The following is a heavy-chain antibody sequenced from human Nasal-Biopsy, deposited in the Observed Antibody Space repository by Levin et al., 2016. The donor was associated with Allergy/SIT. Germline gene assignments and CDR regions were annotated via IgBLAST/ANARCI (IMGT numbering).Heavy chain of an antibody. V-gene: IGHV6-1*01. D-gene: IGHD6-13*01. J-gene: IGHJ4*02. CDR3: ARLQAAGGAMDF. Sequence: SETLSLTCAISGDSVSSNIAAWNWIRQSPFSRGLEWLGRTYYRSKRYNDYAVSVKGRITINPDTSENQFSLHLNSVTPEDTAVYYCARLQAAGGAMDFWGQGTLVTVSS. CDR2: TYYRSKRYN. CDR1: GDSVSSNIAA.